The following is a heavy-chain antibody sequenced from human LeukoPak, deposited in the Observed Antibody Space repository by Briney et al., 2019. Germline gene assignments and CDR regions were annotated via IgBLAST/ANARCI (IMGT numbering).Heavy chain of an antibody. D-gene: IGHD6-6*01. V-gene: IGHV4-61*02. Sequence: PSETLSLTCTVSGGSISSGSYCWSWIRQPAGKGLEWIGRIYTSGSTNYNPSFKSRVTISVDTSKNQFSLKLSSVTAADTAVYYCARDRAARPFWWFDPWGQGTLVTVSS. J-gene: IGHJ5*02. CDR3: ARDRAARPFWWFDP. CDR1: GGSISSGSYC. CDR2: IYTSGST.